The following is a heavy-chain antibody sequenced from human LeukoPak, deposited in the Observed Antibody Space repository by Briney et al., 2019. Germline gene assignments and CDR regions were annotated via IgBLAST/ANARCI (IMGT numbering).Heavy chain of an antibody. CDR3: ARDRSLYGDYDYYYYMDV. D-gene: IGHD4-17*01. V-gene: IGHV3-48*03. Sequence: GGSLRLSCAASGFTFSSYEMNWVRQAPGKGLEWVSYISSSGSTIYYADSVKGRFTISRDNAKNSLYLQMNSLRAEDTAVYYCARDRSLYGDYDYYYYMDVWGKGTTVTISS. CDR2: ISSSGSTI. J-gene: IGHJ6*03. CDR1: GFTFSSYE.